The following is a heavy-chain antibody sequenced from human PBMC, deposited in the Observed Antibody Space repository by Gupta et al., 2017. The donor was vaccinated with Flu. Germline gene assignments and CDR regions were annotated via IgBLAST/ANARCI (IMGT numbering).Heavy chain of an antibody. J-gene: IGHJ4*02. CDR2: IKNDGSEK. CDR1: GFTFSSYW. Sequence: EVQLVESGGDLVQPGGSLRLSCAASGFTFSSYWMTWVRQAPGKGLEWVANIKNDGSEKYYVDSVKGRFTISRDNAKNSLFLQMNSLRAEDTAVYYCARAGGTSWADYWGQGTLVTVSS. V-gene: IGHV3-7*04. CDR3: ARAGGTSWADY. D-gene: IGHD6-13*01.